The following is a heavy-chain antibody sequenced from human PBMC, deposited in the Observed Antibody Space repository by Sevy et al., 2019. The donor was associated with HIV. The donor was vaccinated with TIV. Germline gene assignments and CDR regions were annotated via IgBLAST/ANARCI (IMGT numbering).Heavy chain of an antibody. J-gene: IGHJ4*02. Sequence: GGSLRLSCAASGFTFSSYAMSWVRQAPGKGLEWVSAISGSGYLTYYTDSVKGRFTISRDNSKNTLYLQMNSLRAEDTAVYYCAKEGGGYYYDSSGLFDYSGQGTLVTVSS. CDR2: ISGSGYLT. CDR1: GFTFSSYA. CDR3: AKEGGGYYYDSSGLFDY. V-gene: IGHV3-23*01. D-gene: IGHD3-22*01.